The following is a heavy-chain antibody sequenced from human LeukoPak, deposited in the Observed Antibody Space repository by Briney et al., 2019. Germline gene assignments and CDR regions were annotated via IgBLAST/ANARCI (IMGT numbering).Heavy chain of an antibody. Sequence: GGSLRLSYAASGFTFSSYGMHWVRQAPGKGLEWVAFIRYDGSNKYYADSVKGRFTISRDNSKNTLYLQMNSLRAEDTAVYYCAKDLYDFWSGYYTFFDYWGQGTLVTVSS. CDR3: AKDLYDFWSGYYTFFDY. CDR2: IRYDGSNK. V-gene: IGHV3-30*02. CDR1: GFTFSSYG. J-gene: IGHJ4*02. D-gene: IGHD3-3*01.